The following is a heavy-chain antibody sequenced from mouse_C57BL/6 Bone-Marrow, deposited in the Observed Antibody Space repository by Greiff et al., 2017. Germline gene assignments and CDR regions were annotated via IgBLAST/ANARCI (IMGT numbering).Heavy chain of an antibody. V-gene: IGHV1-42*01. CDR2: INPSTGGT. D-gene: IGHD3-2*02. J-gene: IGHJ3*01. CDR1: GYSFTGYY. Sequence: VQLQQSGPELVKPGASVKISCKASGYSFTGYYMNWVKQSPEKSLEWIGEINPSTGGTTYNQKFKAKATLTVAKSSSTAYMQLKSLTSEDSAVYYCARRRQLRPFAYWGQGTLVTVSA. CDR3: ARRRQLRPFAY.